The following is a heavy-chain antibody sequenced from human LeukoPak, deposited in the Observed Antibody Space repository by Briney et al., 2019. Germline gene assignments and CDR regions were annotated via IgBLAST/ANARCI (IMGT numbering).Heavy chain of an antibody. CDR2: ICYSGST. CDR3: AREDSIPHPNWFDP. D-gene: IGHD3-22*01. J-gene: IGHJ5*02. Sequence: SETLSLTCTVSGASISSSNYCWGWIRQPPGKGLEWIGTICYSGSTYYDPSLKSRITISVDTSKNQFSLKMSSVTAADTADYSCAREDSIPHPNWFDPWGQGTLVTVSS. V-gene: IGHV4-39*02. CDR1: GASISSSNYC.